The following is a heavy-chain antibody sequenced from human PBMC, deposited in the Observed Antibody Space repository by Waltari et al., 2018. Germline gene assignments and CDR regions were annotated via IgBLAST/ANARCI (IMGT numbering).Heavy chain of an antibody. CDR3: ASRTVPGVGDYPI. Sequence: EVQLVESGGGLVKPGGSLRLSCAASGFTFSSYSMNWVRQAPGKGLEWVSSISSSSSYIYYADSVKGRFTISRDNAKNSLYLQMNSLRAEDTAVYYCASRTVPGVGDYPIWGQGTLVTVSS. J-gene: IGHJ4*02. CDR2: ISSSSSYI. D-gene: IGHD4-17*01. CDR1: GFTFSSYS. V-gene: IGHV3-21*01.